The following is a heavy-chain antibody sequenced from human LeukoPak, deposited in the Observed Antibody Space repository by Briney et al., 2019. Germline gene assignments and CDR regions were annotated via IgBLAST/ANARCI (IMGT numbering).Heavy chain of an antibody. J-gene: IGHJ4*02. CDR1: GFTFSSYA. V-gene: IGHV3-30-3*01. CDR3: ASLMVYDGFDY. Sequence: GGSLRLSCAASGFTFSSYAMHWVRQAPGKGLEWVAVISYDGSNKYYADSVKGRFTISRDNSKNTLYLQMNSLRAEDTAVYYCASLMVYDGFDYWGQGTLVTVSS. D-gene: IGHD2-8*01. CDR2: ISYDGSNK.